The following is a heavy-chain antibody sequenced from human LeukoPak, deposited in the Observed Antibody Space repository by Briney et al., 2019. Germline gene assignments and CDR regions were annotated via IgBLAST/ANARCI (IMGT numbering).Heavy chain of an antibody. CDR2: IYTSGST. D-gene: IGHD3-10*01. CDR1: GGSISSYY. J-gene: IGHJ4*02. CDR3: ARERRTTMVRGVINVPDY. Sequence: SETLSLTRTVSGGSISSYYWSWIRQPAGKGLEWIGRIYTSGSTNYNPSLKSRVTMSVDTSKNQFSLKLSSVTAADTAVYYCARERRTTMVRGVINVPDYWGQGTLVTVSS. V-gene: IGHV4-4*07.